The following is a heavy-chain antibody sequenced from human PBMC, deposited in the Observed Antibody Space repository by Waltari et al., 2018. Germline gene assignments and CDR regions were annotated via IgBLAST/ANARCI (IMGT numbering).Heavy chain of an antibody. Sequence: EVQLVQSGAEVKKPGATVKISCKVSGYTFTDYYMHWVQQAPGQGLEWMGLVDPEDGETRYAEKFQGRVTIAADTSTDTAYMELSSLRSEDTAVYYCATDRNSSSWYARGYFDYWGQGTLVTVSS. D-gene: IGHD6-13*01. CDR2: VDPEDGET. CDR3: ATDRNSSSWYARGYFDY. V-gene: IGHV1-69-2*01. J-gene: IGHJ4*02. CDR1: GYTFTDYY.